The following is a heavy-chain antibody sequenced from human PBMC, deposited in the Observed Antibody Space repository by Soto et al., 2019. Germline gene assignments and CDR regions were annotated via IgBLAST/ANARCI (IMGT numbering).Heavy chain of an antibody. CDR2: ISSSTRTI. Sequence: EVQLVESGGGLVQPGGSLRLSCAASGFTFSSHSMNWVRRAPGKGLEWVSYISSSTRTIYYADSVKGRFTVSRDNAKNSRYLQMNSRRAEDTAVYYCARDDEMGYFDYWGQGTLVTVSS. V-gene: IGHV3-48*01. CDR1: GFTFSSHS. D-gene: IGHD3-16*01. J-gene: IGHJ4*02. CDR3: ARDDEMGYFDY.